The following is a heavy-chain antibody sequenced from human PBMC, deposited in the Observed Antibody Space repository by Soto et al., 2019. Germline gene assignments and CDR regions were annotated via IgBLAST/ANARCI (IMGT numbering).Heavy chain of an antibody. CDR1: GYTFTSYG. Sequence: QVQLVQSGAAVKKPGASVKVSCKASGYTFTSYGFSWVRQAPGQGLEWMGWISAYNGNTNYAQKLQGRVTMTTDTYTSPAYMELRSLRSDEPAVYYCASYHLNSYYYGMDVWGQGTTVTVSS. V-gene: IGHV1-18*01. CDR3: ASYHLNSYYYGMDV. J-gene: IGHJ6*02. CDR2: ISAYNGNT.